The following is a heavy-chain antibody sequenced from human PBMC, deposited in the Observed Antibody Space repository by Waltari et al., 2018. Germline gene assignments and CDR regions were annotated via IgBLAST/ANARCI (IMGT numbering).Heavy chain of an antibody. CDR2: INTNTGTP. CDR3: CIAAQLGGDY. V-gene: IGHV7-4-1*02. Sequence: QVQLVQSGSALKEPRASVKVSCKASGLTFTSYAMNWVRQAPGQGLEWMGWINTNTGTPTYAQGFTGRFVFSLDTSVSTAYLQISSLKAEDTAVYYCCIAAQLGGDYWGQGTLVTVSS. J-gene: IGHJ4*02. D-gene: IGHD6-6*01. CDR1: GLTFTSYA.